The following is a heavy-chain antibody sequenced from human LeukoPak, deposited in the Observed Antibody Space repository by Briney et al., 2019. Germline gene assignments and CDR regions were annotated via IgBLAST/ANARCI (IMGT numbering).Heavy chain of an antibody. CDR1: GYTFTSYA. Sequence: ASVKDSCKASGYTFTSYAMNWVRQAPGQGLAWMGLINTKTGKPTYAQGFTGRIVFSLDTSVSTAYLQISSLKAEDTAEYYCARGFDYYDSSGYNSDAFDIWGQGTMVTVSS. CDR3: ARGFDYYDSSGYNSDAFDI. D-gene: IGHD3-22*01. V-gene: IGHV7-4-1*02. J-gene: IGHJ3*02. CDR2: INTKTGKP.